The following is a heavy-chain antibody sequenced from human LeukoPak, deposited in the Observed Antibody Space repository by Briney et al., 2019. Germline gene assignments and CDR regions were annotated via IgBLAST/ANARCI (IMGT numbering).Heavy chain of an antibody. Sequence: PGGSLRLPCAASGFTFSSYSMNWVRQAPGKGLERVSSISSSSSYIYYADSVKGRFTISRDNAKNSLYLQMHSLRAEDTAVYYCARGPGDSSRQVVSFDIWGQGTMVTVSS. D-gene: IGHD3-22*01. CDR3: ARGPGDSSRQVVSFDI. V-gene: IGHV3-21*01. CDR1: GFTFSSYS. J-gene: IGHJ3*02. CDR2: ISSSSSYI.